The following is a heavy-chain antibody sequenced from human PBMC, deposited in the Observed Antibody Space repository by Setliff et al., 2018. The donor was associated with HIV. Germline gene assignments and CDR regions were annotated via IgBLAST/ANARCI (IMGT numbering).Heavy chain of an antibody. CDR3: ARAKTIGVSAVFFDP. CDR1: GGSMNSDSYS. D-gene: IGHD3-3*01. V-gene: IGHV4-61*09. J-gene: IGHJ5*02. CDR2: IYVGGSV. Sequence: SETLSLTCTVSGGSMNSDSYSWTWLRQPAGKGPELIGHIYVGGSVIYNPSLASRVTISMVPSKNQFSLDLSSVTAADTAKYYCARAKTIGVSAVFFDPWGQGRRVTVS.